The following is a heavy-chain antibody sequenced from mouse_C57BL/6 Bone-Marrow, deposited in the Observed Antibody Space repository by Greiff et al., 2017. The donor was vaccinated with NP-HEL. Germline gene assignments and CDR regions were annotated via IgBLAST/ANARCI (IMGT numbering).Heavy chain of an antibody. CDR1: GFNIKDDY. CDR3: TPITTVDYYAMDY. D-gene: IGHD1-1*01. V-gene: IGHV14-4*01. CDR2: IDPENGDT. Sequence: EVKLVESGAELVRPGASVKLSCTASGFNIKDDYMHWVKQRPEQGLEWIGWIDPENGDTEYASKFQGKATITADTSSNTAYLQLSSLTSEDTAVYYCTPITTVDYYAMDYWGQGTSVTVSS. J-gene: IGHJ4*01.